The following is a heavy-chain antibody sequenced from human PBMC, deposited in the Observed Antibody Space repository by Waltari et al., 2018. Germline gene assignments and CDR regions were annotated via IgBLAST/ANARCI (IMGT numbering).Heavy chain of an antibody. Sequence: QVQLQESGPGLVKPSETLSLTCTVSGYSISSGYYWGWIRQPPGRGMVVIGSISQSGSTDSNPSIKSRVAISEDTYKNQFALKLSSVTAADTSVYYCASVITGTTLVDYWGQGTLVTVSS. V-gene: IGHV4-38-2*02. J-gene: IGHJ4*02. D-gene: IGHD1-7*01. CDR2: ISQSGST. CDR3: ASVITGTTLVDY. CDR1: GYSISSGYY.